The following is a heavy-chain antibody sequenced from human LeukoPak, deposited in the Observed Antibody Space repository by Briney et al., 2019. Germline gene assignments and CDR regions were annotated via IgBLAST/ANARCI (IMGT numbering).Heavy chain of an antibody. J-gene: IGHJ4*02. D-gene: IGHD2-15*01. CDR3: AGIYCSGGSCYLRY. Sequence: PSETLSLTCTVSGGSVSSSSYYWGWIRQPPGKGLECIGNMYYSGSTYYNPSLKSRVTISVDTSKNQFSLKLSSVTAADTAVYYCAGIYCSGGSCYLRYWGQGTLVTVSS. CDR2: MYYSGST. CDR1: GGSVSSSSYY. V-gene: IGHV4-39*01.